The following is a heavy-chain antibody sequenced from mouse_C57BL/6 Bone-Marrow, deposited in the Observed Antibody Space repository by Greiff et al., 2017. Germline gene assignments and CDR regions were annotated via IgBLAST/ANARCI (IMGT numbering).Heavy chain of an antibody. CDR3: ARRSLMVTSYYFDY. D-gene: IGHD2-2*01. Sequence: VHLVESGAELVRPGTSVKMSCKASGYTFTNYWIGWAKQRPGHGLEWIGDIYPGGGYTNYNEKFKGKATLTADKSSSTAYMQFSSLTSEDSAIYYCARRSLMVTSYYFDYWGQGTTRTVSS. J-gene: IGHJ2*01. CDR2: IYPGGGYT. V-gene: IGHV1-63*01. CDR1: GYTFTNYW.